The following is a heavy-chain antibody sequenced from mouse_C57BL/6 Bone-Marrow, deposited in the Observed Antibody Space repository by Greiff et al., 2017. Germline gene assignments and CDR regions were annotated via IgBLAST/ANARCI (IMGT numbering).Heavy chain of an antibody. CDR2: ISSGGSYT. V-gene: IGHV5-6*01. D-gene: IGHD1-1*01. CDR1: GFTFSSYG. CDR3: ASYYGSSYDAMDY. Sequence: EVKLQESGGDLVKPGGSLKLSCAASGFTFSSYGMSWVRQTPDKRLEWVATISSGGSYTYYPDSVKGRFTISRDNAKNTLYLQISSLKSEDTAMYYCASYYGSSYDAMDYWGQGTSVTASS. J-gene: IGHJ4*01.